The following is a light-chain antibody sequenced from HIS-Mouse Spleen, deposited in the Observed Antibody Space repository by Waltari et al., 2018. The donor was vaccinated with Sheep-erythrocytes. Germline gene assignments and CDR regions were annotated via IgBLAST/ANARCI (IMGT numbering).Light chain of an antibody. CDR3: CSYAGSYNHV. V-gene: IGLV2-11*01. J-gene: IGLJ1*01. Sequence: QSALTQPRSVSGSPGQSVTISCTGTSSDVGGYNLVSWYQQHPGKVPKLMIYDVSKRPSGVPDRFSGSKSGNTASLTISGLQAEDEADYYCCSYAGSYNHVFATGTKVTVL. CDR1: SSDVGGYNL. CDR2: DVS.